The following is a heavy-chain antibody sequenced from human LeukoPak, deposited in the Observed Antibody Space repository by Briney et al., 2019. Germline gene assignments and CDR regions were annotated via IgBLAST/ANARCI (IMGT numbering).Heavy chain of an antibody. CDR1: GFTFSSYG. V-gene: IGHV3-30*03. J-gene: IGHJ4*02. CDR3: ATLWFGELLSSDY. D-gene: IGHD3-10*01. Sequence: GRSLRLSCAASGFTFSSYGMHWVRQAPGKGLEWVAVISYDGSNKYYADSVKGRFTISRENSKNTLYLQMNSLRAEDTAVYYCATLWFGELLSSDYWGQGTLVTVSS. CDR2: ISYDGSNK.